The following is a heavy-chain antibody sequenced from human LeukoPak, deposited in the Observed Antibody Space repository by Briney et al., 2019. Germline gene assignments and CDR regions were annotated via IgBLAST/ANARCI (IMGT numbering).Heavy chain of an antibody. D-gene: IGHD4-23*01. CDR3: ARKVTPPLDAFDI. CDR2: IYSGGST. J-gene: IGHJ3*02. CDR1: GFTVSSNY. V-gene: IGHV3-66*01. Sequence: GGSLRLSCAASGFTVSSNYMSWVRQAPGKGLEWVSVIYSGGSTYYADSVKGRFTISRDNSKNTMYLQMNSLRAEDKAVYYCARKVTPPLDAFDIWGQGTMVTVSS.